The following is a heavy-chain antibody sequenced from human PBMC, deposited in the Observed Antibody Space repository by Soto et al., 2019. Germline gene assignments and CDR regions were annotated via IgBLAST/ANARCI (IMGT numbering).Heavy chain of an antibody. CDR2: IYYSGTT. CDR3: ARSQRGRTAFTFDY. Sequence: PSETLSLTCAVSGDSVSNDNYYWSWIRQPPGKGLEWIGYIYYSGTTNYNSYLKSRLSLSVDMSKNRFSLKLASVTAADTAVYFCARSQRGRTAFTFDYWGQGALVTVS. V-gene: IGHV4-61*01. J-gene: IGHJ4*02. D-gene: IGHD3-16*01. CDR1: GDSVSNDNYY.